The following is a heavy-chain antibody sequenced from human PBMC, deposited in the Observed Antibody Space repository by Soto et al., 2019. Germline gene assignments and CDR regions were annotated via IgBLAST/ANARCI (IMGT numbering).Heavy chain of an antibody. J-gene: IGHJ4*02. CDR3: ARDSDFCTGGSCYGNFDF. V-gene: IGHV4-31*03. Sequence: QVQLQESGPGLVKPSQTLSLTCTVSGGSISSGTYYWTWIRQRPGKGLEWIGFIYYSGRTYYHPSLKTRPTISLDTSENQFSLRLSSVTAADTAVYYCARDSDFCTGGSCYGNFDFWGQRTLVTVSS. D-gene: IGHD2-15*01. CDR1: GGSISSGTYY. CDR2: IYYSGRT.